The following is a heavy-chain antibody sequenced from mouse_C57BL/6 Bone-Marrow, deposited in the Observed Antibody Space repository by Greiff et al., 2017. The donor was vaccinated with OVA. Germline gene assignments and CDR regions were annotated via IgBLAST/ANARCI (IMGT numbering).Heavy chain of an antibody. V-gene: IGHV1-69*01. CDR3: AREGAYYGNYGWYFDV. Sequence: QVQLKQPGAELVMPGASVKLSCKASGYTFTSYWMHWVKQRPGQGLEWIGEIDPSDSYTNYNQKFKGKSTLTVDKSSSTAYMQLSSLTSEDSAVYYCAREGAYYGNYGWYFDVWGTGTRVTVSS. J-gene: IGHJ1*03. CDR1: GYTFTSYW. D-gene: IGHD2-10*01. CDR2: IDPSDSYT.